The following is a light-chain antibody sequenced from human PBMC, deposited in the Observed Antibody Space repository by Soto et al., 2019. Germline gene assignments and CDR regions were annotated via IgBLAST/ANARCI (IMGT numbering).Light chain of an antibody. CDR1: SSDVGGYSY. CDR3: ASYTTSSTYV. J-gene: IGLJ1*01. V-gene: IGLV2-14*01. Sequence: SVLTQAASVTGSPGQSIAISCNGTSSDVGGYSYVSWYQQQPGKAPKLVISDVSNRPSGVSDRFSGSKSGNTASLTISGLQTEDEADYYCASYTTSSTYVFGTGTKVTVL. CDR2: DVS.